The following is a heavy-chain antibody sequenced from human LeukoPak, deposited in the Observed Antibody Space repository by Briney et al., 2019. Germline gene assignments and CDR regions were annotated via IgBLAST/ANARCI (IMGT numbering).Heavy chain of an antibody. CDR1: GFTFSDYY. V-gene: IGHV4-38-2*01. Sequence: GSLRLSCAASGFTFSDYYMSWIRQPPGKGLEWIGSIYHSGSTYYNPSLKSRVTISVDTSKNQFSLKLSSVTAADTAVYYCAGKLRLAAAWYNWFDPWGQGTLVTVSS. CDR2: IYHSGST. D-gene: IGHD6-13*01. CDR3: AGKLRLAAAWYNWFDP. J-gene: IGHJ5*02.